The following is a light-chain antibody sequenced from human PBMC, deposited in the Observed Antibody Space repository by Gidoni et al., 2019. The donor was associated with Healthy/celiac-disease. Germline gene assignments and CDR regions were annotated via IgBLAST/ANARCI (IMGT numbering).Light chain of an antibody. CDR1: QSISSY. Sequence: DIQMTQSPSSLSASVGDRVTITCRASQSISSYLNWYQQKPRKAPKLLIYAASSLQSGVPSRFSGSGSVTDFTLTISSLQPEDFATYYCQQSYSTPPLTFGGGTKVEIK. V-gene: IGKV1-39*01. CDR2: AAS. CDR3: QQSYSTPPLT. J-gene: IGKJ4*01.